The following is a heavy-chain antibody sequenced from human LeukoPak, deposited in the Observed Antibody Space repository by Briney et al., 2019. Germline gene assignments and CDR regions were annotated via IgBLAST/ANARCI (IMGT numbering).Heavy chain of an antibody. CDR1: GGSISSCSYY. D-gene: IGHD2-15*01. Sequence: SETLSLTCTVSGGSISSCSYYWGWIRPPPGQVLVWIGSIYYSGSTYYNPSLKSRVTISVDTSKNQFSLKLSSVTAADTAVYYCARDRADIVVVVAATRGLYYMDVWGKGTTVTVSS. V-gene: IGHV4-39*07. CDR2: IYYSGST. CDR3: ARDRADIVVVVAATRGLYYMDV. J-gene: IGHJ6*03.